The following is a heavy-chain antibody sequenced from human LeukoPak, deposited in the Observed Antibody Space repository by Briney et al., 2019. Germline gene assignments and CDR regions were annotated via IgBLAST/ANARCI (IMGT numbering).Heavy chain of an antibody. CDR3: ARGGLNTAMNIY. J-gene: IGHJ4*02. CDR2: IIPMFGTA. V-gene: IGHV1-69*13. D-gene: IGHD5-18*01. Sequence: SVTVSCKASGGTFSSYAISWVRQAPGQGLEWMGGIIPMFGTANYAQKFQGRVTITADESTSTAYMELSSLRSEDTAVYYYARGGLNTAMNIYWGQGTLVTVSS. CDR1: GGTFSSYA.